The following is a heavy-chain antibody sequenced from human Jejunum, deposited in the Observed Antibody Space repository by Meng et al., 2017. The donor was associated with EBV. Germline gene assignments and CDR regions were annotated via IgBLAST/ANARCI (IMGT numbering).Heavy chain of an antibody. CDR3: ARRLGVVVPTASDY. V-gene: IGHV4-39*01. CDR2: IYYSGTTT. J-gene: IGHJ4*02. Sequence: LQGSGPGLVKPSETLSLTCTVSGVSFNVGSYYWGWIRQPPGKGLEWIGSIYYSGTTTYYNPSLKSRVTISVDTSKRQFSLKLSSVTAADTAVYYCARRLGVVVPTASDYWGQGTLVTVSS. CDR1: GVSFNVGSYY. D-gene: IGHD2-2*01.